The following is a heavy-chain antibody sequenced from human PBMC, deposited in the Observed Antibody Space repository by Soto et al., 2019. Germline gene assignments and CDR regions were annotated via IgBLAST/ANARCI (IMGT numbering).Heavy chain of an antibody. V-gene: IGHV4-4*02. CDR1: GCSISSSNW. Sequence: NPSETLSLTCAVSGCSISSSNWSSWVRQPPGKGLEWIGEIYHRGSTNYNPSLKTRVTISVDKSKNQFSLKLSSVTAADTAVYYCARAAMGGSSWPFDYWGQGTLVT. CDR3: ARAAMGGSSWPFDY. CDR2: IYHRGST. J-gene: IGHJ4*02. D-gene: IGHD6-13*01.